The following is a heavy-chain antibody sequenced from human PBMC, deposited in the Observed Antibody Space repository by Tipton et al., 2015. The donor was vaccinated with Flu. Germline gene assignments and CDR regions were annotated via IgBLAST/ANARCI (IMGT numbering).Heavy chain of an antibody. CDR1: GDFLTTYY. D-gene: IGHD3-10*01. J-gene: IGHJ4*02. CDR3: ARGPFGDLQSHRFDN. CDR2: ISYSGTT. Sequence: LSCNVSGDFLTTYYWSWIRQSPGKEMEWMAYISYSGTTHYNPSLKSRVTISIDTSEKQFSLRLTSVTAADTAMYFCARGPFGDLQSHRFDNWGQGILVTVSS. V-gene: IGHV4-59*13.